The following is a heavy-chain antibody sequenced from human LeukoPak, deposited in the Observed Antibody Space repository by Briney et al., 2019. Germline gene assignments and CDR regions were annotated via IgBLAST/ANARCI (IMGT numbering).Heavy chain of an antibody. CDR1: GGTFSSYA. D-gene: IGHD3-3*01. CDR3: ARSPLEWFSRVNMEYYYYMDV. V-gene: IGHV1-69*01. CDR2: IIPIFGTA. Sequence: SVKVSCKASGGTFSSYAISWMRQAPGQGLEWMGGIIPIFGTANYAQKFQGRVTITADESTSTAYMELSSLRSEDTAVYYCARSPLEWFSRVNMEYYYYMDVWGKGTTVTVSS. J-gene: IGHJ6*03.